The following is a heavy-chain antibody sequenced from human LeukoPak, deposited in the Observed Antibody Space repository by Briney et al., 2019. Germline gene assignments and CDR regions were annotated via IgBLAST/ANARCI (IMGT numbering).Heavy chain of an antibody. CDR2: MNPNSGNT. J-gene: IGHJ4*02. D-gene: IGHD6-19*01. V-gene: IGHV1-8*01. CDR1: GYTFTSYG. CDR3: ARGQADFDY. Sequence: GASVTVSFKSTGYTFTSYGINWVRQATGQGLEWMGWMNPNSGNTGYAQKFQGRVTMTRNTSISTAYMELSSLRSEDTAVYYCARGQADFDYWGQGTLVTVSS.